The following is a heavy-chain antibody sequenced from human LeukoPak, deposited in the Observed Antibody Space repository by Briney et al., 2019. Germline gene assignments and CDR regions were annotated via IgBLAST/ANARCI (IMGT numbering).Heavy chain of an antibody. J-gene: IGHJ4*02. CDR1: GFTFSSYG. CDR3: RTIAVAGTVVDY. CDR2: IWYDGSNK. V-gene: IGHV3-33*01. Sequence: PGGSLRLSCAASGFTFSSYGMHWVRQAPGKGLEWVAVIWYDGSNKYYADSAKGRFTISRDNSKNTLYLQMNSLRAEDTAVYYCRTIAVAGTVVDYWGQGTLVTVSS. D-gene: IGHD6-19*01.